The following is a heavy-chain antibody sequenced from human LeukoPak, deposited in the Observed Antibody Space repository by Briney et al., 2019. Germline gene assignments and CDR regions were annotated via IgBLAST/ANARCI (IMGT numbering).Heavy chain of an antibody. CDR1: EYTFTEYA. Sequence: ASVKVSCKASEYTFTEYAVNWVRQAPGQGLEWMGWISAYNGNTNYAQKLQGRVTMTTDTSTSTAYMELRSPRSDDTAVYYCARDRHYDFWSGYPDFDYWGQGTLVTVSS. CDR2: ISAYNGNT. D-gene: IGHD3-3*01. J-gene: IGHJ4*02. CDR3: ARDRHYDFWSGYPDFDY. V-gene: IGHV1-18*01.